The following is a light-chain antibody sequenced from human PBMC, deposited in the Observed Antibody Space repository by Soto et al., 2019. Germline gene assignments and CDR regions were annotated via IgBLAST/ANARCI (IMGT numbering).Light chain of an antibody. CDR2: SAS. J-gene: IGKJ2*01. Sequence: DIQMTQSPSSLSASVGDRVTITCRASQSIDIYLSWYQQKPGKAPKLLIYSASNLQSGVPSTFSGSGSGTDFTLTISNLQPADFATYYCQQSYSTPYSFGQGTKVDI. CDR1: QSIDIY. CDR3: QQSYSTPYS. V-gene: IGKV1-39*01.